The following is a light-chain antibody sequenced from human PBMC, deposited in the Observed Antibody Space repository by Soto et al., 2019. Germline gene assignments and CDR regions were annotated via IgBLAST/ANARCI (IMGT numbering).Light chain of an antibody. V-gene: IGKV1-5*01. CDR2: DAS. CDR1: QSISGW. J-gene: IGKJ2*01. CDR3: QQYNSYSVNA. Sequence: DIQMTQSPYTLSPSVGDRVSITCRASQSISGWLAWYQQKPGKAPKLLIYDASSLESRDPSRFSGSGSATEFSHTISRLQPDDLATYFCQQYNSYSVNAFGQGTKLEIK.